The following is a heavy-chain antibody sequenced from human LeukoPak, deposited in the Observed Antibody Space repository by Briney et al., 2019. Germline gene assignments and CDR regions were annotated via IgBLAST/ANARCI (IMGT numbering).Heavy chain of an antibody. D-gene: IGHD6-19*01. CDR3: ARHSSGWYRASPVDLDY. V-gene: IGHV3-11*01. Sequence: GGSLRLSCAASGFTFSDYYMSWIRQAPGKGLEWVSYISSSGSTIYYADSVKGRFTISRDNAKNSLYLQMNSLRAEDTAVYYCARHSSGWYRASPVDLDYWGQGTLVTVSS. J-gene: IGHJ4*02. CDR1: GFTFSDYY. CDR2: ISSSGSTI.